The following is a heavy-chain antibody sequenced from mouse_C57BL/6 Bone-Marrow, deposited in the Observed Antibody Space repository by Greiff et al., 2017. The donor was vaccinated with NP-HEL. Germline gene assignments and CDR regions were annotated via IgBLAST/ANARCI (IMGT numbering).Heavy chain of an antibody. V-gene: IGHV14-1*01. CDR3: TMADYQGTLYAVDY. Sequence: EVQLQQSGASPVRPGASVKLSCTASGFNIKDYYMHWVKQRPEQGLEWIGRISPEDGDTEYAPNVQGKATMTADTSSNTAYLKLSSLTSEDTAVYYCTMADYQGTLYAVDYWGQGTSVTVSS. CDR1: GFNIKDYY. CDR2: ISPEDGDT. J-gene: IGHJ4*01. D-gene: IGHD2-4*01.